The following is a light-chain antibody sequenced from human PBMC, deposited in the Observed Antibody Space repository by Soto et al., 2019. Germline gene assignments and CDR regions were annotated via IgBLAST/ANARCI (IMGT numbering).Light chain of an antibody. Sequence: QSVLTQPPSASGTPGLRVIISCSGSRSNIGSNYVYWYQQLPGTAPKLLIYRNNQRPSGVPDRFSGSKSGTSASLAISGLRAEDEADYYCAAWDDSLSGPVFGGGTKLTVL. CDR3: AAWDDSLSGPV. V-gene: IGLV1-47*01. J-gene: IGLJ2*01. CDR1: RSNIGSNY. CDR2: RNN.